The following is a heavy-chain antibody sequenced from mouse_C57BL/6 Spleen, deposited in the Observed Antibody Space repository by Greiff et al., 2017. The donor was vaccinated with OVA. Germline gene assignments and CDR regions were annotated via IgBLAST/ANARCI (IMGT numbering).Heavy chain of an antibody. D-gene: IGHD1-1*01. J-gene: IGHJ1*03. CDR2: INPSTGGT. V-gene: IGHV1-42*01. Sequence: EVQRVESGPELVKPGASVKISCKASGYSFTGYYMNWVKQSPEKSLEWIGEINPSTGGTTYNQKFKAKATLTVDKSSSTAYMQLKSLTSEDSAVYYCARSITTVVDRYFDVWGTGTTVTVSS. CDR3: ARSITTVVDRYFDV. CDR1: GYSFTGYY.